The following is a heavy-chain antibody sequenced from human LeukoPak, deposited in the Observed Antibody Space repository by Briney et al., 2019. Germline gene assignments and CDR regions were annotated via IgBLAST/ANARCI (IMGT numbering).Heavy chain of an antibody. Sequence: GGTLRLSCAASGFTFSSYGMSWVRQAPGKGLEWVSAISGSGGSTYYADSVKGRFTISRDNSKNTLYLQMNSLRAEDTAVYYCAKDLVGYQHDFDYWGQGTLVTVSS. J-gene: IGHJ4*02. D-gene: IGHD5-12*01. CDR3: AKDLVGYQHDFDY. V-gene: IGHV3-23*01. CDR2: ISGSGGST. CDR1: GFTFSSYG.